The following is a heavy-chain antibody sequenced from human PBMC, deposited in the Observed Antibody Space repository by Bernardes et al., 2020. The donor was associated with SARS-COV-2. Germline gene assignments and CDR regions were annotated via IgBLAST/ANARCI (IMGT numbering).Heavy chain of an antibody. V-gene: IGHV4-59*08. CDR3: ARHHAGIAAAGTPTYYYYYYGMDV. J-gene: IGHJ6*02. Sequence: SETLSLTCTVSGGPISSYYWRWIRQPPGKGLEWIGYIYYSGSTHYNPSLKSRVTISVDTSKNQFSLKLSSVTAADTAVYYCARHHAGIAAAGTPTYYYYYYGMDVWGQGTTVTVSS. D-gene: IGHD6-13*01. CDR2: IYYSGST. CDR1: GGPISSYY.